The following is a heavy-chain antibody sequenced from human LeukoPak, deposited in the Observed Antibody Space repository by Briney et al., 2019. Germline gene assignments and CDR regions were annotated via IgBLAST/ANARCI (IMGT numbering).Heavy chain of an antibody. D-gene: IGHD5-12*01. CDR3: ARDPRGYSGYDTAR. CDR2: INRDSSEK. CDR1: GFTFSSYA. Sequence: GGSLRLSCAASGFTFSSYAMSWVRQAPGKGLEWVANINRDSSEKYYVDSVKGRFTISRDNAKNSLYLQLNTLRPEDTAVYYCARDPRGYSGYDTARWGQGTLVTVSS. J-gene: IGHJ4*02. V-gene: IGHV3-7*01.